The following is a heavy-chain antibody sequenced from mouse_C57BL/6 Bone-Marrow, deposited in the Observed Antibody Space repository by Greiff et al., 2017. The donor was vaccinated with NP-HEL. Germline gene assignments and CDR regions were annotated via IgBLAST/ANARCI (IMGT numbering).Heavy chain of an antibody. Sequence: DVMLVESGGDLVKPGGSLKLSCAASGFTFSSYGMSWVRQTPDKRLEWVATISSGGSYTYYPDSVKGRFTISRDNAKNTLYLQMSSLKSEDTAMYYCASPSYYSNWYFDVWGTGTTVTVSS. CDR1: GFTFSSYG. CDR2: ISSGGSYT. V-gene: IGHV5-6*02. CDR3: ASPSYYSNWYFDV. D-gene: IGHD2-5*01. J-gene: IGHJ1*03.